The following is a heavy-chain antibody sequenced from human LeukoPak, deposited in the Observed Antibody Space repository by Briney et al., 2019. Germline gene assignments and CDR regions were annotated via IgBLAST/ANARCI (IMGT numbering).Heavy chain of an antibody. CDR3: ARPGYSGYIIGYYFDY. Sequence: GGSLRLSCAASGFTFSSYWMHWVRQAPGKGLEWVSSISSSGRYIYYADSLKGRFTISRDNAKNSFYLQMNSLRAKDTAVYYCARPGYSGYIIGYYFDYWGQGTLVTVSS. V-gene: IGHV3-21*06. J-gene: IGHJ4*02. D-gene: IGHD5-12*01. CDR2: ISSSGRYI. CDR1: GFTFSSYW.